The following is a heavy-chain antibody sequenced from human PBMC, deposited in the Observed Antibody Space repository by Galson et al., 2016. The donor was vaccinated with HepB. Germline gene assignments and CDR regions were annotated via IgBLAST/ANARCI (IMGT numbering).Heavy chain of an antibody. J-gene: IGHJ4*02. V-gene: IGHV4-38-2*01. CDR1: GFTFSGHN. CDR2: VYYSGST. CDR3: ATYLGGIVRASDY. Sequence: LRLSCAASGFTFSGHNMDGVRQAPGKGLEWIGNVYYSGSTYYNPSLKSRVTISVDTSKNQFSLKLTSVTAADTAVYYCATYLGGIVRASDYWGQGTLVTVSS. D-gene: IGHD1-26*01.